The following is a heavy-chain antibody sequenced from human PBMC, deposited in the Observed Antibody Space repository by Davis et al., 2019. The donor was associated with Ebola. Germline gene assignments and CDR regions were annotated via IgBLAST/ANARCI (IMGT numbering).Heavy chain of an antibody. V-gene: IGHV3-21*01. J-gene: IGHJ4*02. CDR1: GFTFSSYT. D-gene: IGHD6-13*01. CDR2: ISSSSYI. CDR3: ARDVAAAADY. Sequence: GESLKISCAASGFTFSSYTMNWVRQAPGKGLEWVSSISSSSYIYYADSVKGRFTISRDNAKNSLYLQMNSLRAEDTAVYYCARDVAAAADYWGQGTLVTVSS.